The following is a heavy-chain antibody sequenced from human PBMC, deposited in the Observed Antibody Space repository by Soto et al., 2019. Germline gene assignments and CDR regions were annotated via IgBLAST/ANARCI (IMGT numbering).Heavy chain of an antibody. D-gene: IGHD2-21*01. J-gene: IGHJ6*02. CDR1: GYPLSNHG. CDR3: ANEVIGKDSYYYYGMDV. CDR2: ISDSGSRP. V-gene: IGHV3-23*01. Sequence: GGSLRLSCVASGYPLSNHGMSWVRQAPGKGLDWVSGISDSGSRPYYADSVKGRFTISRDNSKNTLYLQMNSLRAEDTAVYYCANEVIGKDSYYYYGMDVWGQGTTVTVSS.